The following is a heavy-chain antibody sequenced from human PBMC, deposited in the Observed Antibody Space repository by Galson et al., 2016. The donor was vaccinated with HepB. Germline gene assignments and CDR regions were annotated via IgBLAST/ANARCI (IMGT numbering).Heavy chain of an antibody. Sequence: SLRRSCAASGFTFGHYAMHWVRQAPGKGLEWVSGVSWNRDSIGDADSVKGRFTISRDNAKNSLYLQKNWLRAEDTALYFGAKADCSSTSCFPDIWGQGTLVTVSS. J-gene: IGHJ4*02. D-gene: IGHD2-2*01. V-gene: IGHV3-9*01. CDR3: AKADCSSTSCFPDI. CDR2: VSWNRDSI. CDR1: GFTFGHYA.